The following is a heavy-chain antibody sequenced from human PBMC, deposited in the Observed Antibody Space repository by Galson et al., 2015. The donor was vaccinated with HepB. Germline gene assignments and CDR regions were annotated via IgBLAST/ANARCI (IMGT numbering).Heavy chain of an antibody. D-gene: IGHD3-3*01. CDR3: ARDFWSGYYGYYYYYGMDV. J-gene: IGHJ6*02. CDR2: IYHSGST. Sequence: TLSLTCAVSGGSISSSNWWSWVRQPPGKGLEWIGEIYHSGSTNYNPSLKSRVTISVDKSKNQFSLKLSSVTAADTAVYYCARDFWSGYYGYYYYYGMDVWGQGTTVTVSS. V-gene: IGHV4-4*02. CDR1: GGSISSSNW.